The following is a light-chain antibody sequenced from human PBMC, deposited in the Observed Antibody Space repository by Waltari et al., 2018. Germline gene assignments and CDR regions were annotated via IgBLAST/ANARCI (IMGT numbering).Light chain of an antibody. Sequence: DIQLTQSPSFLSASVRDRVTITCRASPGISTHLAWYQQKPGKGPKLLIYAASTLQSDIPSRFSGSGSGTEFTLTLSSLQSEDFATYYCLHLNNFPLSFGGGTKVELK. CDR2: AAS. J-gene: IGKJ4*01. V-gene: IGKV1-9*01. CDR1: PGISTH. CDR3: LHLNNFPLS.